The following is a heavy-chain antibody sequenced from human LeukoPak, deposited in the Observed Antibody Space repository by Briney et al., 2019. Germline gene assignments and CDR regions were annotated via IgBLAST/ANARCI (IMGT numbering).Heavy chain of an antibody. V-gene: IGHV4-59*08. CDR1: GGSISSYY. CDR2: IYYSGST. CDR3: ARAVDSSGFSSFQY. J-gene: IGHJ1*01. D-gene: IGHD3-22*01. Sequence: SETLSLTCNVSGGSISSYYWNWIRQPPGKGLEWIGNIYYSGSTNYNPSLKSRVTISVDTSKNQFSLKLKSVTAADTALYYCARAVDSSGFSSFQYWGQGTLVTVSS.